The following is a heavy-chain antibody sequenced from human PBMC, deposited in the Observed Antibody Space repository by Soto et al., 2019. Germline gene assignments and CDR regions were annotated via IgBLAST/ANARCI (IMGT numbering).Heavy chain of an antibody. Sequence: VQLVESGGGLVSPGGSLTLSCVGSGFRFSDHSMHWVRRAPGTGLQWLSYISSSGDRIHYADSVRGRFTVSRDNAKNSLFPRMNSLRDDDTAMYYCARLPKGSLVTAWGQGTLVTVSS. J-gene: IGHJ4*02. CDR2: ISSSGDRI. CDR3: ARLPKGSLVTA. CDR1: GFRFSDHS. V-gene: IGHV3-48*02. D-gene: IGHD2-21*02.